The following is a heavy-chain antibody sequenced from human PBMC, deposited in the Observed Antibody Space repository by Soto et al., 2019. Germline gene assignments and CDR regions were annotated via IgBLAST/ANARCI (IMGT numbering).Heavy chain of an antibody. CDR3: AKDPGLGSSTGYYYYYGMDV. V-gene: IGHV3-23*01. CDR1: GFTFSSYA. CDR2: ISGSGGST. D-gene: IGHD2-2*01. Sequence: GGSLRLSCAASGFTFSSYAMSWVRQAPGKGLGWVSAISGSGGSTYYADSVKGRFTISRDNSKNTLYLQMNSLRAEDTAVYYCAKDPGLGSSTGYYYYYGMDVWGQGTTVTVSS. J-gene: IGHJ6*02.